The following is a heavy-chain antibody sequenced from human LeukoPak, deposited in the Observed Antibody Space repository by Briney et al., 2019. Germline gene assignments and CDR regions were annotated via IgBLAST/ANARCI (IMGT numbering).Heavy chain of an antibody. CDR3: ARGQTMVKYYYYGMDV. D-gene: IGHD3-10*01. Sequence: SETLSLTCAVYGGSFSGYYWSWIRQPPGKGLEWIGEINHSGSTNYNPSLKSRVTISVDTSKNQFSLKLSSVTAADTAVYYCARGQTMVKYYYYGMDVWGQGTTVTVSS. CDR1: GGSFSGYY. V-gene: IGHV4-34*01. CDR2: INHSGST. J-gene: IGHJ6*02.